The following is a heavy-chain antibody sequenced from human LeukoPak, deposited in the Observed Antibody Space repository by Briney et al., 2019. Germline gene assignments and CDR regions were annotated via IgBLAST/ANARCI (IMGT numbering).Heavy chain of an antibody. CDR1: GDSISNYY. CDR3: ARCLNTYYYDNSGYSPEHYYMDV. Sequence: SETLSLTCTVSGDSISNYYWSWVRQPAGKGLEWIGRIYASGSSNYNPSLKSRITMSVDTSKNQFSLKLSSVTAADTAVYYCARCLNTYYYDNSGYSPEHYYMDVWRKGTTVIVSS. D-gene: IGHD3-22*01. CDR2: IYASGSS. J-gene: IGHJ6*03. V-gene: IGHV4-4*07.